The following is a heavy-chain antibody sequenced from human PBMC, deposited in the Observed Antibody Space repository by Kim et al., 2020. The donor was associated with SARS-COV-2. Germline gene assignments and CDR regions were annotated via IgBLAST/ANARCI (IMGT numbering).Heavy chain of an antibody. CDR2: IYYSGGT. CDR1: GGSISSSSYY. CDR3: ATLSRPEGLLRYFDWLLAGRGDAFDI. J-gene: IGHJ3*02. V-gene: IGHV4-39*07. D-gene: IGHD3-9*01. Sequence: SETLSLTCTVSGGSISSSSYYWGWIRQPPGKGLEWIGSIYYSGGTYYNPSLKSRVTISVDTSKNQFSLKLSSVTAADTAVYYCATLSRPEGLLRYFDWLLAGRGDAFDIWGQGTMVTVSS.